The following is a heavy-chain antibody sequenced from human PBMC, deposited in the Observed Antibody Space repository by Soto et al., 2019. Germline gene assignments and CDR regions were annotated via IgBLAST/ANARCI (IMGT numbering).Heavy chain of an antibody. CDR3: ARELQRGIDX. CDR1: RNTFTGFF. V-gene: IGHV1-2*06. J-gene: IGHJ6*02. CDR2: MYTNSGEI. D-gene: IGHD2-15*01. Sequence: KVSGKAPRNTFTGFFFHWVRQATGQGPEWMGRMYTNSGEIIYAQNFRGRVTMTDDTSISTAYMEFSGLTSDDTAFYYCARELQRGIDXWGQGTTVTV.